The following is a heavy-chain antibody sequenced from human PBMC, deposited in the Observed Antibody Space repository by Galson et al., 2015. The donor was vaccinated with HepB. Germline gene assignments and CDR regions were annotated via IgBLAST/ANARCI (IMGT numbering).Heavy chain of an antibody. Sequence: SVKVSCKASGYTFTSYGISWVRQAPGQGLEWMGWISAYNGNTNYAQKLQGRVTMTTDTSTSTAYMELRSLRSDDTAVYYCARVSRDFWSGYPGVYYMDVWGKGTTVTVSS. V-gene: IGHV1-18*01. CDR1: GYTFTSYG. D-gene: IGHD3-3*01. CDR2: ISAYNGNT. CDR3: ARVSRDFWSGYPGVYYMDV. J-gene: IGHJ6*03.